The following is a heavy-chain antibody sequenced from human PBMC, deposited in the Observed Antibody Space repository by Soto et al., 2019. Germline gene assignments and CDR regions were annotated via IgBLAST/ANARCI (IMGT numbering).Heavy chain of an antibody. CDR3: ARICAGGLVAPGSEECNY. D-gene: IGHD5-12*01. CDR1: GGTLSSYT. J-gene: IGHJ4*02. Sequence: GAPVKVSCQASGGTLSSYTISWVRQAPGQRVEWMGRIIPILGIANYAQKFQGRVTITADKSTSTAYMELSSLRSEDTAVYYCARICAGGLVAPGSEECNYWGQGTLVTVSS. V-gene: IGHV1-69*02. CDR2: IIPILGIA.